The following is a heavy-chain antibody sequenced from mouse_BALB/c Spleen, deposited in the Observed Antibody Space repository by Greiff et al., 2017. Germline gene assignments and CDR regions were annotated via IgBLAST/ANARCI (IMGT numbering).Heavy chain of an antibody. CDR2: IWSGGST. CDR3: ARRGYGYYAMDY. D-gene: IGHD1-1*02. Sequence: VQVVESGPGLVQPSQSLSITCTVSGFSLTSYGVHWVRQSPGKGLEWLGVIWSGGSTDYNAAFISRLSISKDNSKSQVFFKMNSLQANDTAIYYCARRGYGYYAMDYWGQGTSVTVSS. V-gene: IGHV2-2*02. CDR1: GFSLTSYG. J-gene: IGHJ4*01.